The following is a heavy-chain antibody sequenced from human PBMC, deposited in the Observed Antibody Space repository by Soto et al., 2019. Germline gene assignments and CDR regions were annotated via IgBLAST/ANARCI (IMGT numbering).Heavy chain of an antibody. CDR3: AREPSPLTVTTSSLDY. CDR2: INPRGGST. V-gene: IGHV1-46*01. CDR1: GYTFTSYY. D-gene: IGHD1-7*01. J-gene: IGHJ4*02. Sequence: QVQLVQSGAEVKKPGASVKVSCKASGYTFTSYYMHWVRQAPGQGLEWMGIINPRGGSTSYAQKFHGRVTMTRETSTSTVYIELSSLRSKDTAMYYCAREPSPLTVTTSSLDYWGQGTLVTVSS.